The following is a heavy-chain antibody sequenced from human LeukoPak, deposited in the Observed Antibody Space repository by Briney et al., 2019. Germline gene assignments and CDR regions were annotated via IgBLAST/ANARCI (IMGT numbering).Heavy chain of an antibody. CDR1: GYTFTSYY. CDR3: ARTIGYSYGFQSVLDY. V-gene: IGHV1-46*01. D-gene: IGHD5-18*01. CDR2: INPSGGST. Sequence: ASVKVSCKASGYTFTSYYMHWVRQAPGQGLEWMGIINPSGGSTSYAQKFQGRVTMTRDTSTSPVYMELSSLRSEDTAVYYCARTIGYSYGFQSVLDYWGQGTLVTVSS. J-gene: IGHJ4*02.